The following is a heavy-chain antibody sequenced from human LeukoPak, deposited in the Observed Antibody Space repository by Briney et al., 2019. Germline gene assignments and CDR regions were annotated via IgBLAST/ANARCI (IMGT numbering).Heavy chain of an antibody. Sequence: SQTLSLTCTVSGGSISSGSYYWSWIRQPAGKGLEWIGRIYTSGSTNYNPSLKSRVTISVDTSKNQFSLKLSSVTAADTAVYFCARNSCSGGSCYDNRGYLDYWGQGTLVTVSS. V-gene: IGHV4-61*02. D-gene: IGHD2-15*01. CDR3: ARNSCSGGSCYDNRGYLDY. CDR2: IYTSGST. J-gene: IGHJ4*02. CDR1: GGSISSGSYY.